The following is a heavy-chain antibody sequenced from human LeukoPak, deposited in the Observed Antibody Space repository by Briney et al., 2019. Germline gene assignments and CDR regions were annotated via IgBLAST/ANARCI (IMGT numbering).Heavy chain of an antibody. J-gene: IGHJ4*02. CDR1: GFTFSSYW. CDR3: ARPDYGDHRFDS. V-gene: IGHV3-74*01. CDR2: INSDGSSI. Sequence: GGSLRLSCAASGFTFSSYWMHWVRQAPGKGLVWVSRINSDGSSIGYADSVKGRFTISRDNAKNTLYLQMNSLRAEDTAVYYCARPDYGDHRFDSWGQGTLVTVSS. D-gene: IGHD4-17*01.